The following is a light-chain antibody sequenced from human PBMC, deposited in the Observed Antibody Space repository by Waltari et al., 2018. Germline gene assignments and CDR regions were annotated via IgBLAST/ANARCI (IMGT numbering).Light chain of an antibody. V-gene: IGKV3-20*01. CDR2: GAS. CDR3: QHYVTLPVT. CDR1: QSVGRS. J-gene: IGKJ1*01. Sequence: EIVLTQSPVTLSLSPGDGATLTCRTSQSVGRSLAWYQQKRGQAPRLLIYGASSRATGIPDRFSGSGSGTDFSLTISRLEPEDFAVYYCQHYVTLPVTFGQGTKVEIK.